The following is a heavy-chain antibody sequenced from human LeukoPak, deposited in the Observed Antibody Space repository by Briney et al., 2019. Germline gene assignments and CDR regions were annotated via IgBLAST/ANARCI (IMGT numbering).Heavy chain of an antibody. CDR1: GYTFTSYG. Sequence: AAVKVSCKATGYTFTSYGISWVRQAPGQGLEWMGWINSNSDNTNYAQKLQGRVTMTTATSTSTAYMELRSLRSDDTALYFCARDWGSIKVIADYWGQGTLVTASS. CDR2: INSNSDNT. J-gene: IGHJ4*02. D-gene: IGHD7-27*01. V-gene: IGHV1-18*01. CDR3: ARDWGSIKVIADY.